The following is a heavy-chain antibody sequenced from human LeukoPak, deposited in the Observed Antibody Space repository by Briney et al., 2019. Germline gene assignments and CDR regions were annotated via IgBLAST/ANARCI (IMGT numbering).Heavy chain of an antibody. J-gene: IGHJ5*02. V-gene: IGHV1-2*02. CDR2: INPYTGDA. Sequence: ASVKDSWKASWYNLSEIFVQWGRPAPGHGLEWMGLINPYTGDANYTEKFQGRVTMTRDPSVSTAYMHLSRLRADDTPVYHRAKSNRGFAPWGQGTPVTVSS. CDR1: WYNLSEIF. CDR3: AKSNRGFAP. D-gene: IGHD3-3*01.